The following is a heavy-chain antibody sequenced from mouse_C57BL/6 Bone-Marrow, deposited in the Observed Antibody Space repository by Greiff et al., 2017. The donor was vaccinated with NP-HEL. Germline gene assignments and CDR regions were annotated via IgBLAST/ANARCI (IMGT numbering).Heavy chain of an antibody. CDR2: IDPENGDT. Sequence: EVQLVESGAELVRPGASVKLSCTASGFNIKDDYMHWVKQRPEQGLEWIGWIDPENGDTEYASKFQGKATITADTSSNTAYLQLSSLTSEDTAVYYCTTFTGTDYWGQGTTLTVSS. CDR1: GFNIKDDY. CDR3: TTFTGTDY. J-gene: IGHJ2*01. D-gene: IGHD4-1*01. V-gene: IGHV14-4*01.